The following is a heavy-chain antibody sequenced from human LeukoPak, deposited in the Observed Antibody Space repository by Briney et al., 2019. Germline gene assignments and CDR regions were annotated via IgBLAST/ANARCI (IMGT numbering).Heavy chain of an antibody. J-gene: IGHJ6*02. V-gene: IGHV3-7*01. CDR1: EFPFWNYW. D-gene: IGHD2-2*01. CDR3: ARGEPHCSTSTCSRRRMDV. Sequence: GGSLRLSCAASEFPFWNYWMTRVRRAPGRGLEWVANVNQGGSYKYYVDSVRGRFTISRDNAKNEVYLQMDSLRVEDSAVYYCARGEPHCSTSTCSRRRMDVWGQGTTVTVSS. CDR2: VNQGGSYK.